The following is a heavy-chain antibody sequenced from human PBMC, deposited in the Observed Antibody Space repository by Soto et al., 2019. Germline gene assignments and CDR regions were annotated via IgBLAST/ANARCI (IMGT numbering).Heavy chain of an antibody. D-gene: IGHD4-17*01. J-gene: IGHJ4*02. CDR3: ARVSFRSADYGGNPIPDY. CDR1: GGSISSGGYY. V-gene: IGHV4-31*03. CDR2: IYYSGST. Sequence: QVQLQESGPGLVKPSQTLSLTCTVSGGSISSGGYYWSWIRQHPGKGLEWIGYIYYSGSTYYNPSLKSRVTISVDTSKNQFSLKLSSVTAADTAVYYCARVSFRSADYGGNPIPDYWGQGTLVTVSS.